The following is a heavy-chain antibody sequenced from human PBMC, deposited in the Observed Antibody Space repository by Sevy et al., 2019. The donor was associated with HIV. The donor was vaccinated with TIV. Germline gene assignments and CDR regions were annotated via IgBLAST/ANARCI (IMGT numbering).Heavy chain of an antibody. D-gene: IGHD6-13*01. V-gene: IGHV1-2*02. CDR2: INPNTGAI. CDR3: AGAKGDVRYCSTVSCYDFDY. Sequence: ASVKVSCKTSGFTISGNFLHWVRQAPGQGLEWMGWINPNTGAIDYAQKFLGRITMSRDTYSTTAYMELSRLTSDDTAMHYCAGAKGDVRYCSTVSCYDFDYWGQGALVTVSS. J-gene: IGHJ4*02. CDR1: GFTISGNF.